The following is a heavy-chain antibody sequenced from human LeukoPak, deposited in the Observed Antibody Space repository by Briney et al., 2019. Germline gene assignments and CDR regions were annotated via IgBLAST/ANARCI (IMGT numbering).Heavy chain of an antibody. CDR2: IKQDGSEK. D-gene: IGHD2-15*01. J-gene: IGHJ4*02. Sequence: GASLRPSCTAFGFTFSSYWMSWVRQAPGQGLEWMANIKQDGSEKYYVHSVKGRFTISRDNAKNSLYLQMNSLRSEDTAVYYCAREGYCSGGSCYDPFGYWGQGNLVTVSS. V-gene: IGHV3-7*01. CDR1: GFTFSSYW. CDR3: AREGYCSGGSCYDPFGY.